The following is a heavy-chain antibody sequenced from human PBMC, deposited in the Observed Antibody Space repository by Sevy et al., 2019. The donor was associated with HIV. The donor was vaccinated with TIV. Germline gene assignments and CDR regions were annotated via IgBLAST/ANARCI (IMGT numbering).Heavy chain of an antibody. CDR3: ARAYSSWFGTVHY. CDR1: GFIFSTYS. J-gene: IGHJ4*02. D-gene: IGHD6-13*01. V-gene: IGHV3-30-3*01. Sequence: GGSLRLSCAASGFIFSTYSMHWVRQAPGKGLEWVAAISYDGNNKYYADSVKGRFTISRYNPKNTLFLQVNSLRPEDTAVYYCARAYSSWFGTVHYWGQGTLVTVSS. CDR2: ISYDGNNK.